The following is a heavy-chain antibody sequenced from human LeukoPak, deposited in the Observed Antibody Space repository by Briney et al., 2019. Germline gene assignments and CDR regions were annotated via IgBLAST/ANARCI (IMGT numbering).Heavy chain of an antibody. CDR1: GGSVSGSYY. Sequence: SETLSLTCTVSGGSVSGSYYWNWIRQPPGKGLEWIGEINHSGSTNYNPSLKSRVTISVDTSKNQFSLKLSSVTAADTAVYYCARGRYYYDSSGYYYWGQGTLVTVSS. CDR2: INHSGST. V-gene: IGHV4-34*01. J-gene: IGHJ4*02. CDR3: ARGRYYYDSSGYYY. D-gene: IGHD3-22*01.